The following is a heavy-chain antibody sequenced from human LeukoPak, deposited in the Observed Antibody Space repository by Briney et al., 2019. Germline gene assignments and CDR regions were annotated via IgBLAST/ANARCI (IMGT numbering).Heavy chain of an antibody. CDR3: ARTPKGGYPSDV. V-gene: IGHV5-10-1*01. Sequence: GESLQISCKGSGSRFTSYWISWVRQMPGKGLEWMGRIDPSDSYTNYSPSFQSHVTISADKSISTAYLQWSSLKASDTAMYYCARTPKGGYPSDVWGKGTTVTVSS. CDR2: IDPSDSYT. CDR1: GSRFTSYW. J-gene: IGHJ6*04. D-gene: IGHD5-18*01.